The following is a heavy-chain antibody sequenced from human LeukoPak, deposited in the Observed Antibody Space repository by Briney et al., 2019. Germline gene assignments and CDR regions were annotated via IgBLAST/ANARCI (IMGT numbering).Heavy chain of an antibody. V-gene: IGHV3-48*03. D-gene: IGHD3-10*01. CDR1: GFTFSSYE. Sequence: GGSLRLSCAASGFTFSSYEMNWVRQAPGKGLEWVSHISSSGSTIHYADSVTGRFTISRDNAKNSLYLQMNSLGAEDTAVYYCARDGRVTMVRGVSPTALFDIWGQGTMVTVSS. CDR3: ARDGRVTMVRGVSPTALFDI. J-gene: IGHJ3*02. CDR2: ISSSGSTI.